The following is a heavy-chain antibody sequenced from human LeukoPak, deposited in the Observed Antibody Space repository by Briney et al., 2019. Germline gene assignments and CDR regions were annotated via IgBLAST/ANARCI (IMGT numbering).Heavy chain of an antibody. CDR1: GFSFSNFS. D-gene: IGHD4-17*01. J-gene: IGHJ4*02. CDR3: ARAGRADGDYHYFDY. CDR2: TSYDGTNK. Sequence: GGSLRLSCAASGFSFSNFSMHWVRQAPGKGLEWVAVTSYDGTNKYYADSVQGRFTISRDNGKNSLYLQMNSLRAEDTAVYYCARAGRADGDYHYFDYWGQGTLVTVSS. V-gene: IGHV3-30-3*01.